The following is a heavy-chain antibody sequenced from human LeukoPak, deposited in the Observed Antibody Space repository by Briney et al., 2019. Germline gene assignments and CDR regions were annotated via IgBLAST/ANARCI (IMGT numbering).Heavy chain of an antibody. D-gene: IGHD2-21*02. J-gene: IGHJ4*02. CDR2: ISGGGART. CDR3: ARSENCGSDCYQCFDY. Sequence: GGSLRLSCGASGFTFSSYAVSWVRQAPGKGLEWVSSISGGGARTYYADSVKGRFTISRDNSKNTLYLQMNSLRAKDSAVYYCARSENCGSDCYQCFDYWGQGTLVTVSS. V-gene: IGHV3-23*01. CDR1: GFTFSSYA.